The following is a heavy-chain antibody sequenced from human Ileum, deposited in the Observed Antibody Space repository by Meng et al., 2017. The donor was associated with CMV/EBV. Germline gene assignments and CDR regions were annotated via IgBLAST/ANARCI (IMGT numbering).Heavy chain of an antibody. D-gene: IGHD3-10*01. V-gene: IGHV3-21*01. J-gene: IGHJ4*02. Sequence: GGSLRLSCAASGFTFSSYSMNWVRQAPGKGLEWVSSISSSSSNIYYADSVKGRFTISRDNAKNSLYLQMNSLRAEDTAVYYCARDYYGSGSYFGSDYWGQGTLVTVSS. CDR3: ARDYYGSGSYFGSDY. CDR1: GFTFSSYS. CDR2: ISSSSSNI.